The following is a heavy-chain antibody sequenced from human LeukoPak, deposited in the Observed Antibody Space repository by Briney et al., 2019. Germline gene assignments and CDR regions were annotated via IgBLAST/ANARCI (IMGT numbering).Heavy chain of an antibody. CDR1: GFTFSSYW. V-gene: IGHV3-7*01. Sequence: GGSLRLSCAASGFTFSSYWMSWVRQAPGKGLEWVANIKQDGSEKYYVDSVKGRFTISRDNSKNTLYLQMNSLRAEDTAVYYCARDYYDILTGYPNWFDPWGQGTLVTVSS. D-gene: IGHD3-9*01. CDR3: ARDYYDILTGYPNWFDP. CDR2: IKQDGSEK. J-gene: IGHJ5*02.